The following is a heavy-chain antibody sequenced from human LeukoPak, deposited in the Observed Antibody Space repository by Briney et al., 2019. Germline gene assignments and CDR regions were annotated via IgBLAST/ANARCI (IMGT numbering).Heavy chain of an antibody. J-gene: IGHJ4*02. CDR3: ARDMVAGTHNFDY. CDR1: GYTFTGYY. V-gene: IGHV1-2*02. Sequence: ASVKVSCKASGYTFTGYYMHWVRQAPGQGLEWMGWINPNSGGTNYAQKFQGRVTMTRDTSISTAYMELSRLRSDDTAVYYCARDMVAGTHNFDYWGQGTLVTVSS. D-gene: IGHD6-19*01. CDR2: INPNSGGT.